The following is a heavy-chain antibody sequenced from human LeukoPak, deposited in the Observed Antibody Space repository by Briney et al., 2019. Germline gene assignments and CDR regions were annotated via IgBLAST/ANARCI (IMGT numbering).Heavy chain of an antibody. CDR2: VYYSGIT. V-gene: IGHV4-59*12. D-gene: IGHD2-2*01. J-gene: IGHJ4*02. CDR3: ARSGVVVVN. CDR1: GGSISNYY. Sequence: SETLSLTCTVSGGSISNYYWSWIRQPPGKGLEWIGYVYYSGITNYNPSLKSRVTISVDKSKNQFYLKLSSVTAADTAVYYCARSGVVVVNWGQGTLVTVSS.